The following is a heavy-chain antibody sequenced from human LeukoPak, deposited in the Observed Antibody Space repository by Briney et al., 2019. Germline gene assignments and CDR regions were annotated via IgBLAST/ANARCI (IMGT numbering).Heavy chain of an antibody. CDR3: ARDFSSGWYPKDVFDI. J-gene: IGHJ3*02. CDR2: INPDSGGT. V-gene: IGHV1-2*06. Sequence: ASVKVSCKASGYNLTGYYMHWVRQAPGQGLEWMGRINPDSGGTKYAQKFRGRVTMTRDTSISTAYMELSRLRSDDTAVYYCARDFSSGWYPKDVFDIWGQGTMVTVSS. D-gene: IGHD6-19*01. CDR1: GYNLTGYY.